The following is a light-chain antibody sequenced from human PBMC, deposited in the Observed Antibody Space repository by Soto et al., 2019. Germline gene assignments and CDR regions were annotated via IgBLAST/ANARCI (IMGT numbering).Light chain of an antibody. J-gene: IGLJ1*01. CDR2: SNN. CDR3: AAWDDSPNAPYV. Sequence: QSVLTQPPSASGTPGQRVTISCSGSSSNIGSNTVNWYQQLPGTAPKLLIYSNNQRPSGVPDRFCGSKSGTSASLAISGLQSEDEADYYCAAWDDSPNAPYVFGTGTKVTVL. CDR1: SSNIGSNT. V-gene: IGLV1-44*01.